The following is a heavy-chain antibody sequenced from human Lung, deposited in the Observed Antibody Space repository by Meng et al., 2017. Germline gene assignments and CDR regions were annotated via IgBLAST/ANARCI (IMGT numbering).Heavy chain of an antibody. CDR1: EYNIPDYW. CDR2: INPKSGDT. J-gene: IGHJ4*02. V-gene: IGHV1-2*06. CDR3: ARDEDISAAGKLFGDY. Sequence: HVQPVQSGGEGQKPGSPVQFSCKASEYNIPDYWLHCVRRAPGQGPGWMGRINPKSGDTHYAQSFQGRVTMTGDTSISTAYMELSGLRTDDTAMYYCARDEDISAAGKLFGDYWGQGTLVTVSS. D-gene: IGHD6-13*01.